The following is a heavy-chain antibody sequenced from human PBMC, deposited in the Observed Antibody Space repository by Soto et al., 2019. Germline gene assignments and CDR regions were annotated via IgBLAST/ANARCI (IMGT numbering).Heavy chain of an antibody. CDR2: ISYDGSNK. J-gene: IGHJ6*02. CDR1: GFTFSSYA. D-gene: IGHD1-1*01. V-gene: IGHV3-30-3*01. Sequence: PGGSLRLSCAASGFTFSSYAMHWVRQAPGKGLEWVAVISYDGSNKYYADSVKGRFTISRDNSKNTLYLQMNSLRAEDTAVYYCXRDGRSGTTRYYYGMDVWGQGTTVTVSS. CDR3: XRDGRSGTTRYYYGMDV.